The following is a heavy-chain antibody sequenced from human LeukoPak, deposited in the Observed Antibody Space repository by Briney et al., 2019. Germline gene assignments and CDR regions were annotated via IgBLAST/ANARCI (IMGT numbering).Heavy chain of an antibody. D-gene: IGHD4-17*01. CDR2: IYYSGST. Sequence: SETLSLTCTVSGGSISNYYWSWIRQSPGKGLGWIGYIYYSGSTNYNPSLKSRVTISVDTSKNQFSLRLSSVTAADTAVYYCARDSTVTFAFDIWGQGTVVTVSS. J-gene: IGHJ3*02. CDR1: GGSISNYY. V-gene: IGHV4-59*01. CDR3: ARDSTVTFAFDI.